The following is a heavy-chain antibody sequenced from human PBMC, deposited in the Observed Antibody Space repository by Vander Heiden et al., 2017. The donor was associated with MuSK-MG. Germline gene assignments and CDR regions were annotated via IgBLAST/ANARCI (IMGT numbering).Heavy chain of an antibody. J-gene: IGHJ4*02. CDR2: IDAGSALM. V-gene: IGHV3-48*01. Sequence: EVQLVESGGGLVQPGGSLRLSCAASGFHFGPFSINWVRQTPGKGLEWLSYIDAGSALMQYADSVRGRFTISRDNAKNSLHLQMNSLRAEDTAVYYCVRDHRWAFDYWGQGTLVTVSS. CDR3: VRDHRWAFDY. CDR1: GFHFGPFS. D-gene: IGHD3-16*02.